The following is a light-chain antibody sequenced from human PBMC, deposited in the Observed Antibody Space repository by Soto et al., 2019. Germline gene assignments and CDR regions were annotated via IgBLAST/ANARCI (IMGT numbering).Light chain of an antibody. V-gene: IGKV3D-20*01. J-gene: IGKJ4*01. Sequence: EIVLTQYQAPLALSPGEMDILACGASQSVRSSNLAWYQQKHGLAHRLLLYDAYSRATGIPDWFSGSGSGTDFTLTIRRLEPEDFAVYYCQKYGSSPQTFGGGNKVDI. CDR3: QKYGSSPQT. CDR1: QSVRSSN. CDR2: DAY.